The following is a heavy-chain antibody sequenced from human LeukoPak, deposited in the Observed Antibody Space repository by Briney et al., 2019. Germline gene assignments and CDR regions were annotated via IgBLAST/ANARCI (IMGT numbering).Heavy chain of an antibody. J-gene: IGHJ6*03. Sequence: GGSLRLSCAASGFTFSSYGMHWVRQAPGKGLEWVAFIRCDGSNKYYADSVKGRFTISRDNSKNTLYLQMNSLRAEDTAVYYCAKDVLVPARYYYYYYMDVWGKGTTVTVSS. CDR3: AKDVLVPARYYYYYYMDV. CDR1: GFTFSSYG. CDR2: IRCDGSNK. V-gene: IGHV3-30*02. D-gene: IGHD2-2*01.